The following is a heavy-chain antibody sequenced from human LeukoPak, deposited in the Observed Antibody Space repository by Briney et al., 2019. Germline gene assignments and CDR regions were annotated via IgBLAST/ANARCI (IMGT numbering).Heavy chain of an antibody. CDR1: GYTFTGYY. Sequence: ASVKASCKASGYTFTGYYLHWVRQAPGQGLEWMGWINPNSGDTNYAQNFQGRVTMTRDTSINTAYMELSRLRSDDTAVYYCARLSRSGYSCDYWGQGTLVTVSS. CDR3: ARLSRSGYSCDY. J-gene: IGHJ4*02. D-gene: IGHD3-3*01. V-gene: IGHV1-2*02. CDR2: INPNSGDT.